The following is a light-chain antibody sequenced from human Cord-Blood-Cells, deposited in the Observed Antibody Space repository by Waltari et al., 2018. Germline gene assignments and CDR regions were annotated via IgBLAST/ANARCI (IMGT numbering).Light chain of an antibody. CDR2: MNN. V-gene: IGLV1-47*01. CDR1: SSNIGSNY. CDR3: AAWDDSLSGRV. J-gene: IGLJ3*02. Sequence: QSVLTQPPSASGTPGQRVTISCSGSSSNIGSNYVYWYQQLPGTAPKLRYFMNNQRPSGCPDRFSGSKSGTSASLAISGRRSEDEADYYCAAWDDSLSGRVFGGGTKLTVL.